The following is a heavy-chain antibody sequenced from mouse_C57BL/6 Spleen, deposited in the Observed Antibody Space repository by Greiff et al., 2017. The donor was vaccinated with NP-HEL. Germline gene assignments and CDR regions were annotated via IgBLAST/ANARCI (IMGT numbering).Heavy chain of an antibody. J-gene: IGHJ4*01. CDR1: GFTFSDYG. V-gene: IGHV5-15*01. D-gene: IGHD1-1*01. CDR2: ISNLAYSI. Sequence: EVQLVESGGGLVQPGGSLTLSCAASGFTFSDYGMAWVRQAPRKGPEWVAFISNLAYSIYDADTVSGRFTISRENAKNTLYLEMSSLRSEDTAMYYCARQNYGSAMDYWGQGTSVTVSS. CDR3: ARQNYGSAMDY.